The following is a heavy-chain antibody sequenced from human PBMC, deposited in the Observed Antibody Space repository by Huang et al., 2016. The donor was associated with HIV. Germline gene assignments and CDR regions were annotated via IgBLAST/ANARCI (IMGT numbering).Heavy chain of an antibody. CDR3: ARDGLVSNYYYDSSGYYLGDAFDI. J-gene: IGHJ3*02. CDR2: ISYDGSNK. V-gene: IGHV3-30-3*01. D-gene: IGHD3-22*01. CDR1: GFAFRGYA. Sequence: QVQLVESGGGVAQPGRSLRLSCAASGFAFRGYAMHWVRQAPGKGLEWVAVISYDGSNKPYADSVKGRFTISRDNSKNTLYLQMNSLRAEDTAVYYCARDGLVSNYYYDSSGYYLGDAFDIWGQGTMVTVSS.